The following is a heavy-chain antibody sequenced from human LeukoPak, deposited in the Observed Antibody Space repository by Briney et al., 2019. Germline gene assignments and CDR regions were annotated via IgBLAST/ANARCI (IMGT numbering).Heavy chain of an antibody. CDR2: IYHSGST. CDR1: GYSISSGYY. D-gene: IGHD3-22*01. J-gene: IGHJ4*02. Sequence: PSETLSLTCTVSGYSISSGYYWGWIRQPPGKGLEWIGSIYHSGSTYYNPSLKSRVTISVDTSKNQFSLKLSSVTAADTAVYYCARGGMIVVEIFDYWGQGTLVTVSS. V-gene: IGHV4-38-2*02. CDR3: ARGGMIVVEIFDY.